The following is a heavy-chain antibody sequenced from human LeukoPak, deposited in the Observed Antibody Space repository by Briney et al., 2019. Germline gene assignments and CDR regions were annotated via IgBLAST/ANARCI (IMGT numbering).Heavy chain of an antibody. CDR2: IKDDGSVK. CDR3: AGGVSY. Sequence: GGSLRLSCTASGFSFSTFWMNWVRQAPGKGLEWVANIKDDGSVKYYVDSVKGRFTISRDNAMQSLYLQMNSLRAEDTAVYYCAGGVSYWGRGTLATVSS. J-gene: IGHJ4*02. V-gene: IGHV3-7*04. CDR1: GFSFSTFW.